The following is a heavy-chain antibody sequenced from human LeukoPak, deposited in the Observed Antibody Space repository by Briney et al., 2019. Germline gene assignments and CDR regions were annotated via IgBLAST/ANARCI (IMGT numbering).Heavy chain of an antibody. CDR3: ARHAIRDAYNIDY. J-gene: IGHJ4*02. V-gene: IGHV4-39*01. CDR2: MSYSGST. Sequence: PSETLSLTCTVSGGSISTSDYYWGWIRQPPGKGLEWIGSMSYSGSTYYNPSLKSQITISVDTSKNQFSLKLNSVAAADTAVYYCARHAIRDAYNIDYWGQGTLVTVSS. CDR1: GGSISTSDYY. D-gene: IGHD5-24*01.